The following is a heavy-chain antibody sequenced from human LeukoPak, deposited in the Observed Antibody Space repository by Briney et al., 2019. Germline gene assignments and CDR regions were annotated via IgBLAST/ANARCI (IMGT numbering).Heavy chain of an antibody. CDR1: DDSISSSSYY. Sequence: SETLSLTCTVSDDSISSSSYYWGWIRQSPGKGLEWIGSIYYSGNTFYNPSFKSRVSMSVDTSKKQFSLEMKSVTAADTAMYYCARDLLLSSVFDPWGQGTLVTVSS. J-gene: IGHJ5*02. CDR3: ARDLLLSSVFDP. CDR2: IYYSGNT. V-gene: IGHV4-39*07. D-gene: IGHD3-10*01.